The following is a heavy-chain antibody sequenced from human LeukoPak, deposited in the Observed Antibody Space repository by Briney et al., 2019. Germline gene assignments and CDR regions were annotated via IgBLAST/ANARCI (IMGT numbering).Heavy chain of an antibody. CDR1: GGSFSGYY. D-gene: IGHD1-20*01. V-gene: IGHV4-34*01. J-gene: IGHJ6*03. CDR3: ASLTGTTDYYFYYMDV. CDR2: INHTGST. Sequence: PSGTLSLTCAVYGGSFSGYYWSWIRQPPGKGLEWIGEINHTGSTNYNPSLKSRVTISVDTSKNQFSLKLSSVTAADTAVYYCASLTGTTDYYFYYMDVWGKGTTVTVSS.